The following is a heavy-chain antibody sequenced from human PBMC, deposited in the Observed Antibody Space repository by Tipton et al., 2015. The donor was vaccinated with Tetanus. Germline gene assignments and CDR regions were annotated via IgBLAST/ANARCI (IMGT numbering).Heavy chain of an antibody. J-gene: IGHJ4*02. V-gene: IGHV4-59*02. CDR1: GGSVSSYY. Sequence: TLSLTCNVSGGSVSSYYWTWIRQPPGKGLEWIGYIYYNGKTKYNPPLKSRVSITIDTPKNQFSLTVNSVTAADTAVYYCARDGGRELLWGQGTLVTVSS. CDR2: IYYNGKT. CDR3: ARDGGRELL. D-gene: IGHD3-16*01.